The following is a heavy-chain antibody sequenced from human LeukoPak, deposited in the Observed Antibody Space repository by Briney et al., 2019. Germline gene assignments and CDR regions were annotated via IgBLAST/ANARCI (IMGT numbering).Heavy chain of an antibody. D-gene: IGHD4-11*01. CDR2: IRSKLYGGAA. CDR1: GFTFGEYA. V-gene: IGHV3-49*04. CDR3: ARGGSDYFNYEYPS. J-gene: IGHJ5*02. Sequence: GGSLRLSCAASGFTFGEYALSWGRQAPGKGLEWIGFIRSKLYGGAAEYAASGKGRFIFSRDDSKSIAYLQMNSLKIADTAVYYCARGGSDYFNYEYPSWGQGTLVIVSS.